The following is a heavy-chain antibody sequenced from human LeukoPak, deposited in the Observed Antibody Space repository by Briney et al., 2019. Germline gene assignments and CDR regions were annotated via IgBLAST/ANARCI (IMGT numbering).Heavy chain of an antibody. CDR3: ARDDNYGDFDY. CDR1: GFPFSDYS. Sequence: GGSLRLSCAASGFPFSDYSMSWVRQAPGKGLEWVSSISSSSSYIYYADSVKGRFTISRDNAKNSLYLQMNSLRAEDTAVYHCARDDNYGDFDYWGQGTLVTVSS. D-gene: IGHD4-17*01. J-gene: IGHJ4*02. CDR2: ISSSSSYI. V-gene: IGHV3-21*01.